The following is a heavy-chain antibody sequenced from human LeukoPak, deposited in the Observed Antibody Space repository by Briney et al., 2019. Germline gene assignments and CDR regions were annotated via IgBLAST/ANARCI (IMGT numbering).Heavy chain of an antibody. D-gene: IGHD6-6*01. CDR3: VKDNPVLDH. CDR1: GFTFSNSG. CDR2: ISYDEGNK. J-gene: IGHJ4*02. Sequence: QPGGSLRLSCAAAGFTFSNSGMHWVRQAPGRGLEWVSFISYDEGNKFYSDSVKGRFTISRDVSKNTLYLQMNSLRTEDTAVYFCVKDNPVLDHWGQGTLVTVSA. V-gene: IGHV3-30*19.